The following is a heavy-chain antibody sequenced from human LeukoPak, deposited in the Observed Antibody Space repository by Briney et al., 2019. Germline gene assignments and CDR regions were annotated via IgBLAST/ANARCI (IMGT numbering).Heavy chain of an antibody. CDR3: ARDGGSN. CDR2: ISDDVTNK. Sequence: GGSLRLSCAPSGFSFSSYTMHWVRQAPGKGLEWLAVISDDVTNKYYRDSVKGRLAISRDNSKNTVYLQMNSLSPEDTAVYYCARDGGSNWGQGTLVTVSS. CDR1: GFSFSSYT. D-gene: IGHD3-16*01. J-gene: IGHJ1*01. V-gene: IGHV3-30*09.